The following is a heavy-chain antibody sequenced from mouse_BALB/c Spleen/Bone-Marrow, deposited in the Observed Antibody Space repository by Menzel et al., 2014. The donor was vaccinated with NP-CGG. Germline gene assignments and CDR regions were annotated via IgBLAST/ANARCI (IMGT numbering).Heavy chain of an antibody. CDR2: ISNGVGTT. J-gene: IGHJ3*01. V-gene: IGHV5-12-2*01. Sequence: EVKLVESGGGLVQPGGSLKLSCAASGFTFSNYTVSWIRQTPEKRLEWVAYISNGVGTTYYPDTVKGRFTISRDNAKNTLYLQMSSLESDDPAMYYCARRYDYGYGPFAYWGQGTLVTVSA. CDR3: ARRYDYGYGPFAY. CDR1: GFTFSNYT. D-gene: IGHD1-2*01.